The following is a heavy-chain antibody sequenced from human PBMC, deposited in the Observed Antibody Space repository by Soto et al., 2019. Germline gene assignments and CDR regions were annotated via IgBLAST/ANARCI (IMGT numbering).Heavy chain of an antibody. CDR1: GYSISSGYY. D-gene: IGHD2-2*01. J-gene: IGHJ5*02. Sequence: SETLSLTCAVSGYSISSGYYWGWIRQPPGKGLEWIGSIYHSGSTYYNPSLKSRVTISVDTSKNQFSLKLSSVTAADTAVYYCARESYCSSTSCHFANWFHPWGQGNLVT. CDR3: ARESYCSSTSCHFANWFHP. V-gene: IGHV4-38-2*02. CDR2: IYHSGST.